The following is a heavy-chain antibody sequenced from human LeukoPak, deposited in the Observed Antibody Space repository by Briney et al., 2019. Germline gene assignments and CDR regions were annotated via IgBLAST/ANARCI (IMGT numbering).Heavy chain of an antibody. J-gene: IGHJ4*02. CDR1: GFTFSSYA. CDR2: ISGSGGST. V-gene: IGHV3-23*01. CDR3: AKDAVLRYFDWLPLDY. D-gene: IGHD3-9*01. Sequence: GGSLRLSCAASGFTFSSYAMSWVRQAPGKGLEWVSAISGSGGSTYYADSVKGRFTISRDNSKNTLYLQMNSLRAEDTAVYYYAKDAVLRYFDWLPLDYWGQGTLVTVSS.